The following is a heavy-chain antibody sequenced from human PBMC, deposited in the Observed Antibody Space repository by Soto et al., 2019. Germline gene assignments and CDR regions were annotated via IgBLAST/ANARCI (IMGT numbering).Heavy chain of an antibody. CDR2: IGTAGDP. CDR1: GFTFSSYD. J-gene: IGHJ6*02. D-gene: IGHD2-15*01. V-gene: IGHV3-13*05. Sequence: PGGSLRLSCAASGFTFSSYDMHWVRQATGKGLEWVSAIGTAGDPYYPGSVKGRFTISRENAKNSLYLQINSLRAEDTAVYFCARDCSGGSCYPGMDVWGQGTTVTVSS. CDR3: ARDCSGGSCYPGMDV.